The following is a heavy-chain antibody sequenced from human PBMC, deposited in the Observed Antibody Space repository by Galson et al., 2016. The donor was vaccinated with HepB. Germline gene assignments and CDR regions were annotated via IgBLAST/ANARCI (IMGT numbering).Heavy chain of an antibody. CDR3: AIGAGWLFGY. D-gene: IGHD6-19*01. CDR2: IDVDGSEI. V-gene: IGHV3-7*03. J-gene: IGHJ4*02. Sequence: SLRLSCAASAFTSSSKWMSWVRQAPGKGLEWLAIIDVDGSEINYVDSVKGRFSISRDNAKNSLYLQMNNLRGEDTAVYYCAIGAGWLFGYWGQGTLVTVSS. CDR1: AFTSSSKW.